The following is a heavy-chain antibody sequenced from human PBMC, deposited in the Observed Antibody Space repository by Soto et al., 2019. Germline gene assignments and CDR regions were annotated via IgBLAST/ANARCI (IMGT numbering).Heavy chain of an antibody. CDR1: GGSISSSSYY. V-gene: IGHV4-39*01. CDR3: ARQVVDGTLAGAGSFDC. Sequence: SETLSLTCSVSGGSISSSSYYWGWIRQPPGKGLEWIGSFYYSGSTYYNPSLKSRVTISVDTSDNQFSLKLSSVTAADTAVYYCARQVVDGTLAGAGSFDCWGQGTLVTVSS. J-gene: IGHJ4*02. D-gene: IGHD3-10*01. CDR2: FYYSGST.